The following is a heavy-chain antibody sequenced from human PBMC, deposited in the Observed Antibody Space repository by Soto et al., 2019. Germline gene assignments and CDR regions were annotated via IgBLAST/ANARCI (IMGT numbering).Heavy chain of an antibody. V-gene: IGHV1-18*01. J-gene: IGHJ6*03. CDR1: GYTFTNYG. D-gene: IGHD6-6*01. Sequence: QVQLLQSGAEVKKPGASVKVSCKASGYTFTNYGITWVRQAPGQGIEWMGWISAYNGDTHYTQRLQGRVTMTTDTSTSTAYMELRGLRSDDTAVYYCARVRQRVGYSYYYMDVWGKGTTVTVSS. CDR2: ISAYNGDT. CDR3: ARVRQRVGYSYYYMDV.